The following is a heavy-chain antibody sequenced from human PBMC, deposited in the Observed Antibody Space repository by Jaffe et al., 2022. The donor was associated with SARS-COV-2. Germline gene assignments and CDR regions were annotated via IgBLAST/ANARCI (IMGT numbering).Heavy chain of an antibody. V-gene: IGHV3-21*01. CDR2: ISSSSSYI. Sequence: EVQLVESGGGLVKPGGSLRLSCAASGFTFSSYSMNWVRQAPGKGLEWVSSISSSSSYIYYADSVKGRFTISRDNAKNSLYLQMNSLRAEDTAVYYCARDRQSVMGATGYYYYGMDVWGQGTTVTVSS. D-gene: IGHD1-26*01. J-gene: IGHJ6*02. CDR3: ARDRQSVMGATGYYYYGMDV. CDR1: GFTFSSYS.